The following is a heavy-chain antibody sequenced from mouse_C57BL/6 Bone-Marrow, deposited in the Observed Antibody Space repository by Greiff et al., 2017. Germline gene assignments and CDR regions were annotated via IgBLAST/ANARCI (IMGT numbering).Heavy chain of an antibody. Sequence: QVQLQQPGAELVKPGASVKLSCKASGYTFTSYWMHWVKQRPGQGLEWIGMIHPNSGSTNYNEKFKSKATLTVDTSSSTAYMQLSSLTSEGSAVYYCAVYYDYYAMDYWGQGTSVTVSS. D-gene: IGHD2-1*01. V-gene: IGHV1-64*01. CDR3: AVYYDYYAMDY. CDR2: IHPNSGST. J-gene: IGHJ4*01. CDR1: GYTFTSYW.